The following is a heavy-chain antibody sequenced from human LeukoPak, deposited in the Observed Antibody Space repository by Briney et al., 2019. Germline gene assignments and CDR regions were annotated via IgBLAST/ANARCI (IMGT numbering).Heavy chain of an antibody. V-gene: IGHV4-59*01. CDR1: GXSLSTYY. Sequence: SETLSLTCTVSGXSLSTYYWSWIRQPPGKGLEWMGYIYYTGSTNHNPSLKSRVTISVDTSKNQFSLRLTSVTAADTAVYYCARASGGYYNNWFDPWGQGTLVPVSS. CDR2: IYYTGST. D-gene: IGHD3-22*01. J-gene: IGHJ5*02. CDR3: ARASGGYYNNWFDP.